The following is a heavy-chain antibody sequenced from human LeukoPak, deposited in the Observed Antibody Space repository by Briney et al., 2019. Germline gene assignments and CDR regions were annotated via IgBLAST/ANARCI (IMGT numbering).Heavy chain of an antibody. Sequence: PGGSLRLSCAASGFTFSSYAVHWVRQAPGKGLEWVAVISYDGTYKYYADSVQGRFTISRDNSKNTLYLQMNSLRAEDTAVYYCARGGGACTNGLCHIDHWGQGTLVTVSS. D-gene: IGHD2-8*01. V-gene: IGHV3-30*01. CDR2: ISYDGTYK. CDR1: GFTFSSYA. J-gene: IGHJ4*02. CDR3: ARGGGACTNGLCHIDH.